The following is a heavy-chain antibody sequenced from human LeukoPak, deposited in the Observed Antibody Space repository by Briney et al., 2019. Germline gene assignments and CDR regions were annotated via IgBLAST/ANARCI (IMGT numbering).Heavy chain of an antibody. CDR3: ARDVSYDHIDY. J-gene: IGHJ4*02. V-gene: IGHV3-33*01. CDR2: IWYDGSNK. D-gene: IGHD3-3*01. Sequence: GRSLRLSCAASGFTFSSYGMHWVRQAPGKGLEWVAVIWYDGSNKYYADSVKGRLTISRDNSKNTVYLQMNSLRAEDTAVYYCARDVSYDHIDYWGQGTLVIVSS. CDR1: GFTFSSYG.